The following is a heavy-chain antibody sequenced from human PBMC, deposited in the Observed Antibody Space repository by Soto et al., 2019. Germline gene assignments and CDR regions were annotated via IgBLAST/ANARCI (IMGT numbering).Heavy chain of an antibody. Sequence: SEILSLTCTVSGGTISSWYWSWIRQPPGKGLEWIGYIYYSGSTNCNPSLKSRVTISVDTSKNQFSLKLSSVTAAATAVYYCARRYGSTSYCWVQGTLITVSS. CDR2: IYYSGST. CDR1: GGTISSWY. CDR3: ARRYGSTSYC. V-gene: IGHV4-59*08. D-gene: IGHD1-26*01. J-gene: IGHJ4*02.